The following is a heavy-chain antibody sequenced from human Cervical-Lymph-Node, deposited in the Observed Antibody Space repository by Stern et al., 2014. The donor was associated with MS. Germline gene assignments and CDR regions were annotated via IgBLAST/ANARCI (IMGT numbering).Heavy chain of an antibody. D-gene: IGHD6-19*01. CDR2: INPSGGSI. Sequence: VQLVESGAEVKKPGASVKVSCKASGYTFTNYYMHWVRQAPGQGLEGMGIINPSGGSIRYAQKVQGRVTMTRDTSTSTVYMELSSLRSEDTAVYYCAREVAGHRLGMMDVWGQGTTVTVSS. V-gene: IGHV1-46*01. J-gene: IGHJ6*02. CDR3: AREVAGHRLGMMDV. CDR1: GYTFTNYY.